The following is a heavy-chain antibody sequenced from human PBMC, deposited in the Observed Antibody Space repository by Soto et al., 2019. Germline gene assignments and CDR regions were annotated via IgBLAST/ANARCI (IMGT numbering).Heavy chain of an antibody. CDR2: IIPIFGTA. D-gene: IGHD3-10*01. V-gene: IGHV1-69*13. CDR3: ARGEVRGVIITPYYYGMDA. J-gene: IGHJ6*02. Sequence: GASVKVSCKASGGTFSSYAISWVRQAPGQGLEWMGGIIPIFGTANYAQKFQGRVTITADESTSTAYMELSSLRSEDTAVYYCARGEVRGVIITPYYYGMDAWGQGTTVTVSS. CDR1: GGTFSSYA.